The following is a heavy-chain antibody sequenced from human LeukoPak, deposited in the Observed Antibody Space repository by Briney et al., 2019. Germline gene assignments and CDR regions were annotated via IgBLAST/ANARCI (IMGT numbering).Heavy chain of an antibody. V-gene: IGHV3-30*02. D-gene: IGHD3-10*01. CDR3: AKDGNFRVPGED. Sequence: GRSLRLSCAASGFTFSSYAMHWVRQAPGKGLEWLSFIRYDASNKYYADSIKGRFTISRDNSKNTLYLQMNSLKPDDTAVYYCAKDGNFRVPGEDWGQGTLVTVSS. J-gene: IGHJ4*02. CDR1: GFTFSSYA. CDR2: IRYDASNK.